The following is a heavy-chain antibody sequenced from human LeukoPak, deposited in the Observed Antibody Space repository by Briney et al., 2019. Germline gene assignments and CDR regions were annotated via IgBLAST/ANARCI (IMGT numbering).Heavy chain of an antibody. CDR3: ARLTKEEAGTSAKHAFDI. Sequence: PSETLSLTCIVSGDSLSNDNYYWGWIRQPPGKGLEWIGSVYYSGSTYYNPSLKSRVTISVDTSKNQFSLKLSSVTAADTAVYYCARLTKEEAGTSAKHAFDIWGQGTMVTVSS. D-gene: IGHD6-13*01. V-gene: IGHV4-39*07. J-gene: IGHJ3*02. CDR2: VYYSGST. CDR1: GDSLSNDNYY.